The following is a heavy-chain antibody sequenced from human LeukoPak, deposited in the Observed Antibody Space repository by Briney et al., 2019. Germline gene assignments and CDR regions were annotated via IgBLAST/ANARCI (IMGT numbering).Heavy chain of an antibody. CDR2: SRNKANSYTT. Sequence: GGPLRLSCAASGFTFSDHYMDWVRQAPGKGLEWVGRSRNKANSYTTEYAASVKGRFTISRDDSKNSLYLQMNSLKTEDTAVYYCARATGAFDIWGQGTMVTVSS. CDR1: GFTFSDHY. CDR3: ARATGAFDI. J-gene: IGHJ3*02. D-gene: IGHD1-14*01. V-gene: IGHV3-72*01.